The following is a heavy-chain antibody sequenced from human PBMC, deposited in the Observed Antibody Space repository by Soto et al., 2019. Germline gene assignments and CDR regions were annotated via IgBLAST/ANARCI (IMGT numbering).Heavy chain of an antibody. D-gene: IGHD6-13*01. CDR3: AHRGPIATVPFDY. CDR2: IYWDDDK. J-gene: IGHJ4*02. V-gene: IGHV2-5*02. Sequence: QITLKESGPSLVNPTQSLTLTCSFSGFSLTTTEVAVGWIRQPPGKALEWLALIYWDDDKRYSPSLKSSLTITKDPAKHQVVLTLTNVPPEDTATYFCAHRGPIATVPFDYWGQGILVTASS. CDR1: GFSLTTTEVA.